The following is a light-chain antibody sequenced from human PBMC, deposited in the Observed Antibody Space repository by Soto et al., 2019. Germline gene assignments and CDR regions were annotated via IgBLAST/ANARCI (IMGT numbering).Light chain of an antibody. Sequence: QSVLTQPASVSGSPGQSIAISCTGTSSDIGAYNYVSWYQQHPGKAPKLIILDVGNRPSGVSDRFSCAKSGNTASLTISGVQAEDEADYYCNAYKTATTPYVIFGGGTKVTVL. CDR3: NAYKTATTPYVI. V-gene: IGLV2-14*03. CDR1: SSDIGAYNY. J-gene: IGLJ2*01. CDR2: DVG.